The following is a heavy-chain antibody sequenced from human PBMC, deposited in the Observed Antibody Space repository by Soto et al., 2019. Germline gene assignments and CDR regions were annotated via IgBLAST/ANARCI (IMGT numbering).Heavy chain of an antibody. D-gene: IGHD6-13*01. CDR1: GGTFSSYA. V-gene: IGHV1-69*01. CDR2: IIPLFGTA. J-gene: IGHJ5*02. Sequence: QVQLVQSGAEVKKPGSSVKVSCKASGGTFSSYAISWVRQAPGQGLEWMGGIIPLFGTANYAQKFQGRVTITADESTSTAYMELSSLRSEDTAVYYCARCAATSSLRALWFDPWGQGTLVTVSS. CDR3: ARCAATSSLRALWFDP.